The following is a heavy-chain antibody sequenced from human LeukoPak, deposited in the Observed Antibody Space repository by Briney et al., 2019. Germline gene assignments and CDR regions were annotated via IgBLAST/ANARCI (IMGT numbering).Heavy chain of an antibody. CDR1: GYTFTGYY. CDR3: ARVATIAVAGTGAFDI. J-gene: IGHJ3*02. Sequence: ASVKVSCKASGYTFTGYYMHWVRQAPGQGLEWMGCINPNSGDTNYAQKFQGWVTMTRDTSISTAYMELSRLRSDDTAVYYCARVATIAVAGTGAFDIWGQGIMVTVSS. D-gene: IGHD6-19*01. CDR2: INPNSGDT. V-gene: IGHV1-2*04.